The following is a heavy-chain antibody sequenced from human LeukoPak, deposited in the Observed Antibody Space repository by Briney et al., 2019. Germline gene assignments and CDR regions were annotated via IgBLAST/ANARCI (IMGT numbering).Heavy chain of an antibody. D-gene: IGHD6-13*01. CDR3: ARFAAPLNWFDP. V-gene: IGHV4-59*01. Sequence: SETLSLTCTVSGGSISSYYWSWIRQPPGKGLEWIGYIYYSGSTNYNPSLKSRVTISVDTSKNQLSLKLSSVTAADTAVYYCARFAAPLNWFDPWGQGTLVTVSS. CDR1: GGSISSYY. J-gene: IGHJ5*02. CDR2: IYYSGST.